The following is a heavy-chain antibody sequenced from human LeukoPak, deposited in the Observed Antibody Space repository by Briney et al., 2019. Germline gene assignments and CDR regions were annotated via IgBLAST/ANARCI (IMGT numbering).Heavy chain of an antibody. CDR1: GGSISSGDYY. CDR3: WCGNRANLDAFDI. D-gene: IGHD4-23*01. V-gene: IGHV4-30-4*08. CDR2: IYYSGST. Sequence: SETLSLTCTVSGGSISSGDYYWSWIRQPPGKGLEWIGYIYYSGSTYYNPSLKSRVTISVDTSKNQFSLKLSSVTAADTAVYYCWCGNRANLDAFDIWGQGTMVTVSS. J-gene: IGHJ3*02.